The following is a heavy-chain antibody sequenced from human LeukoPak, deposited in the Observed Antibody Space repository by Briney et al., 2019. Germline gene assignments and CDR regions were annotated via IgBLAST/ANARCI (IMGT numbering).Heavy chain of an antibody. D-gene: IGHD6-19*01. CDR3: ARVSSGWYPYYFDY. J-gene: IGHJ4*02. V-gene: IGHV4-59*01. CDR2: IYYSGST. CDR1: GGSFSSYY. Sequence: PSETLSLTCAVYGGSFSSYYWSWIRQPPGKGLEWIGYIYYSGSTNYNPSLKSRVTISVDTSKNQFSLKLSSVTAADTAVYYCARVSSGWYPYYFDYWGQGTLVTVSS.